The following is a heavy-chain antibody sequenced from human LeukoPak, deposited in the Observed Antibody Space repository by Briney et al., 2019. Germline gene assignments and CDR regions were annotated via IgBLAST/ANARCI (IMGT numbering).Heavy chain of an antibody. CDR1: GFTFSTYA. D-gene: IGHD3-10*01. J-gene: IGHJ4*02. V-gene: IGHV3-30*04. CDR3: SRYYGITSDAFDY. CDR2: ISYDGSNK. Sequence: GGSLRLSCAASGFTFSTYAMHWVRQAPGKGLEWVAVISYDGSNKYYADSVKGRFTISRDNSKNTLYLQMNSLRAEGTAVYYCSRYYGITSDAFDYWGQGTLVTVSS.